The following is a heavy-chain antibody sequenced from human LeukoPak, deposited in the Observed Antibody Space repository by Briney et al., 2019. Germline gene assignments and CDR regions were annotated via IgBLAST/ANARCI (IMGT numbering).Heavy chain of an antibody. J-gene: IGHJ3*02. D-gene: IGHD3-10*01. CDR3: ARVFYYGLGSYKGAFDI. CDR1: GGTFSSYA. CDR2: IIPIFGTA. Sequence: SVKVSCKASGGTFSSYAISWVRQAPGQGLEWMGGIIPIFGTANYAQKFQGRVTITADESTSTAYMELGSLRSEDTAVYYCARVFYYGLGSYKGAFDIWGQGTMVTVSS. V-gene: IGHV1-69*13.